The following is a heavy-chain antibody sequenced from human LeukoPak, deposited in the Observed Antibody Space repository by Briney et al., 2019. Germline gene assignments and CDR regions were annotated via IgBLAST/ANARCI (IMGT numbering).Heavy chain of an antibody. D-gene: IGHD1-26*01. V-gene: IGHV4-39*01. CDR1: GGSISSYY. Sequence: PSETLSLTCTVSGGSISSYYWGWIRQPPGKGLEWIGSIYYSGSTYYNPSLKSRVTISVDTSKNQFSLKLSSVTAADTAVYYCASPGATYFDYWGQGTLVTVSS. CDR2: IYYSGST. CDR3: ASPGATYFDY. J-gene: IGHJ4*02.